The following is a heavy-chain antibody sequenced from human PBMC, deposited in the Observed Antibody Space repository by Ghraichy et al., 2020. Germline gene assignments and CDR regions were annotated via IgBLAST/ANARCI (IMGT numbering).Heavy chain of an antibody. J-gene: IGHJ4*02. CDR3: ARFPASIRSGELSDRSFFDY. CDR1: GYTFTNYG. Sequence: ASVKVSCKASGYTFTNYGISWVRQAPGQGLEWMGWISGYNGNTNSAQKVQGRVTMTSDTSTTTAYMELRSLRSDDTAVYYCARFPASIRSGELSDRSFFDYWGQGTLVTVSS. V-gene: IGHV1-18*01. D-gene: IGHD3-16*02. CDR2: ISGYNGNT.